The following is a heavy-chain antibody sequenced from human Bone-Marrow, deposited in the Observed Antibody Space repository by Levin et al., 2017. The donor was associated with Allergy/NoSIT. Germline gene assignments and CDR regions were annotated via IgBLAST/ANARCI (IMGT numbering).Heavy chain of an antibody. CDR3: ARPNRLWSGESELDY. CDR2: ISYDGSNK. D-gene: IGHD3-10*01. Sequence: GGSLRLSCVGSGFTFSSYAMHWVRQAPGKGLEWVAVISYDGSNKDYADSVKGRVTISRDNSKNTVYLEMNSLRAEDTAVYYCARPNRLWSGESELDYWGQGILVTVSS. J-gene: IGHJ4*02. CDR1: GFTFSSYA. V-gene: IGHV3-30*01.